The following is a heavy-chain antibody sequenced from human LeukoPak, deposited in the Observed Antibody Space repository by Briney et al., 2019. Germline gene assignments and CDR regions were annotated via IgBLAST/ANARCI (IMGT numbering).Heavy chain of an antibody. CDR2: IRYDGSNK. CDR1: GFTFSNYA. J-gene: IGHJ4*02. V-gene: IGHV3-30*02. CDR3: AKAIHTSSSGVVDY. Sequence: GGSLRLSCAASGFTFSNYAMHWVRQAQGKGLEWVTFIRYDGSNKYYAESVKGRFTISRDNSKNTLYLQMNNRRPEDTAVYYCAKAIHTSSSGVVDYWGQGTLVTVSS. D-gene: IGHD6-6*01.